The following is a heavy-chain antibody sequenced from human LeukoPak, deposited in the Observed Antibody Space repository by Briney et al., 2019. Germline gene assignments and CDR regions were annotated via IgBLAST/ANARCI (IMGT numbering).Heavy chain of an antibody. V-gene: IGHV4-34*01. J-gene: IGHJ6*02. CDR3: ARDNWNYGSSMDV. D-gene: IGHD1-7*01. CDR2: INHSGCT. CDR1: GGSFSGYY. Sequence: SETLSLTCAVYGGSFSGYYWSWIRQPPGKGLEWIGEINHSGCTNYNPSLKSRVTISVDTSKNQFSLKLSSVTAADTAVYYCARDNWNYGSSMDVWGQGTTVTVSS.